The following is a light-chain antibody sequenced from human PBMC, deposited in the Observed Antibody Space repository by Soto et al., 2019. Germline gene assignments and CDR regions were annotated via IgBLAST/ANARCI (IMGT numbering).Light chain of an antibody. CDR1: SSDVGGYNY. CDR2: EGS. J-gene: IGLJ2*01. CDR3: CSYAGSSTLYVV. Sequence: QSALTQPASVSGSPGQSITISCTGTSSDVGGYNYVSWYQQHPGKAPKLIIYEGSKRPSGVSNRFSGSKSGNTASLTISGLQAEDEADYYCCSYAGSSTLYVVFGGGTKLTVL. V-gene: IGLV2-23*01.